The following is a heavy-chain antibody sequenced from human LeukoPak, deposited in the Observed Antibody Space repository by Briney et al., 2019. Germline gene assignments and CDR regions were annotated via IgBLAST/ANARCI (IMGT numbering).Heavy chain of an antibody. CDR3: TNMYSLNY. CDR1: GFTFSSYG. J-gene: IGHJ4*02. V-gene: IGHV3-30*18. CDR2: ISYDGSNK. D-gene: IGHD6-13*01. Sequence: PGGSLRLSCAASGFTFSSYGMHWVRQAPGKGLEWVAVISYDGSNKYYADSVKGRFTISRDNSKNTLYLQMNSLRAEDTAVYYCTNMYSLNYWGRGTLVTVSS.